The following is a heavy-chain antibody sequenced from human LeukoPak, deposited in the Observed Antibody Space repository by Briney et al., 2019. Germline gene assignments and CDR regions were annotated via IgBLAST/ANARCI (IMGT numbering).Heavy chain of an antibody. CDR1: GYTFTDYY. Sequence: ASVKVSCKASGYTFTDYYMHWVRQAPGQGLEWMGIINPSGGSTSYAQKFQGRVTMTRDMSTSTVYMELSSLRSEDTAVYYCAREGYSYGYFLGHYYYYMDVWGKGTTVTVSS. CDR3: AREGYSYGYFLGHYYYYMDV. CDR2: INPSGGST. J-gene: IGHJ6*03. V-gene: IGHV1-46*01. D-gene: IGHD5-18*01.